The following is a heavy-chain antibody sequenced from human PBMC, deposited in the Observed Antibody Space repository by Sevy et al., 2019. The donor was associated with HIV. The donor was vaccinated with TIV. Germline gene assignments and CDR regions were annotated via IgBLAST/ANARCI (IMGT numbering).Heavy chain of an antibody. CDR1: GFTFSDYY. J-gene: IGHJ5*02. CDR3: ARENTMIEEPGWFDP. V-gene: IGHV3-11*01. D-gene: IGHD3-22*01. CDR2: ISRSGSTI. Sequence: GGSLRLSCAASGFTFSDYYMSWIRQAPGKGLEWASYISRSGSTINYADSVKGRFTISRDNAKNSLYLQINSLRAEDTAVHYCARENTMIEEPGWFDPWGQGTLVTVSS.